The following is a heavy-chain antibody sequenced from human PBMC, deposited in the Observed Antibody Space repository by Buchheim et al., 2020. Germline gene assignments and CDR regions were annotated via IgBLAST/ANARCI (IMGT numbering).Heavy chain of an antibody. V-gene: IGHV3-30-3*01. J-gene: IGHJ4*02. D-gene: IGHD3-10*01. Sequence: QVQLVESGGGVVQPGRSLRLSCAASGFTFSSYAMHWVRQAPGKGLEWVAVISYDGSNKYYADSVKGRFTISRDNSKNTLYLPMNSLRAEDTAVYYCARSYMVRGEVDYWGQGTL. CDR1: GFTFSSYA. CDR2: ISYDGSNK. CDR3: ARSYMVRGEVDY.